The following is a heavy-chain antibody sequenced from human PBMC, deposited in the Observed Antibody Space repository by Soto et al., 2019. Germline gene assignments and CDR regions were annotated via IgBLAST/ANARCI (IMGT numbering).Heavy chain of an antibody. CDR3: AGRGSFLYWFDP. J-gene: IGHJ5*02. D-gene: IGHD1-26*01. Sequence: SETLSLTCTVSGVSISSYYWSWIRQPPGKGLEWIGYIYYSGSTNYNPSLKSRVTISVDTSKNQFSLKLSSVTAADTAVYYCAGRGSFLYWFDPWGQGTLVTVSS. CDR1: GVSISSYY. CDR2: IYYSGST. V-gene: IGHV4-59*08.